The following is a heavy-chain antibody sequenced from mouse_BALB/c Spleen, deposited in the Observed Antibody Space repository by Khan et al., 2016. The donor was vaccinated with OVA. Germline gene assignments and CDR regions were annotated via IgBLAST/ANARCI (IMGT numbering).Heavy chain of an antibody. Sequence: QVQLKQSGPGLVAPSQSLSITCTVSGSSLTSYGVHWVRQPPGKGLEWLGVIWAGGSTNYNSALMSRLSISKDNSKSQVFLKMNSLQTDDTAMYFYARAYGSNLWFFDVWGAGTTVTVSS. D-gene: IGHD1-1*01. J-gene: IGHJ1*01. CDR1: GSSLTSYG. V-gene: IGHV2-9*02. CDR2: IWAGGST. CDR3: ARAYGSNLWFFDV.